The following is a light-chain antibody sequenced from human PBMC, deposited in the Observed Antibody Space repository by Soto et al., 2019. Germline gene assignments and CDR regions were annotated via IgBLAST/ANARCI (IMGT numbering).Light chain of an antibody. CDR2: EVS. Sequence: QSALTQPPSASGSPGQSVTISCSGSSSDVGSSNYVSWYQQHPGKAPKLIIYEVSQRPSGVPARFSGSKSGNTASLTVSGLQAEDEADYYCSSPSGSNTLEVFGTGTKVTVL. V-gene: IGLV2-8*01. J-gene: IGLJ1*01. CDR3: SSPSGSNTLEV. CDR1: SSDVGSSNY.